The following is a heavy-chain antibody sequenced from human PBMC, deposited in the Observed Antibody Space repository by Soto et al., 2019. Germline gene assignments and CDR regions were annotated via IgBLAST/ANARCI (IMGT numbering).Heavy chain of an antibody. J-gene: IGHJ4*02. CDR2: INPDSGAT. V-gene: IGHV1-2*02. CDR3: ARGDYGTGGYPFPYFDY. D-gene: IGHD2-8*02. Sequence: HEHLVQSGAEVKRPGASLKVSCKASGYSFTGYYIHWVRQAPGQGLEWMGWINPDSGATNYAQNFQGRGTLTGDTAVGTASMDLTSLTSDDTAVYYCARGDYGTGGYPFPYFDYWGQGTLVIVSS. CDR1: GYSFTGYY.